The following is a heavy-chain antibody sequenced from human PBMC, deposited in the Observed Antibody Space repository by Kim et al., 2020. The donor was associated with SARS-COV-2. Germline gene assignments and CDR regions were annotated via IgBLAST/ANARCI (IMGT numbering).Heavy chain of an antibody. CDR1: GFTVSSNY. D-gene: IGHD3-22*01. Sequence: GGSLRLSCAASGFTVSSNYMSWVRQAPGKGLEWVSVIYSGGSTYYADSVKGRFTISRDNSKNTLYLQMNSLRAEDTAVYYCARENTYYYDSSGYQSPVEDYGMDVWGQGTTVTVSS. CDR2: IYSGGST. CDR3: ARENTYYYDSSGYQSPVEDYGMDV. J-gene: IGHJ6*02. V-gene: IGHV3-53*01.